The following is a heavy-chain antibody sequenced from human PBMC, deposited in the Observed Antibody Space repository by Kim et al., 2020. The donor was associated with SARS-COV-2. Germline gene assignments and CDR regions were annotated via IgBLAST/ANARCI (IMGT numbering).Heavy chain of an antibody. V-gene: IGHV4-39*07. CDR1: GGSISSSSYY. Sequence: SETLSLTCTVSGGSISSSSYYWGWIRQPPGKGLEWIGSIYYSGSTYYNPSLKSRVTISVDTSKNQFSLKLSSVTAADTAVYYCAREEESGWYSGGDYYYGMDVWGQGTTVTVSS. D-gene: IGHD6-19*01. J-gene: IGHJ6*02. CDR3: AREEESGWYSGGDYYYGMDV. CDR2: IYYSGST.